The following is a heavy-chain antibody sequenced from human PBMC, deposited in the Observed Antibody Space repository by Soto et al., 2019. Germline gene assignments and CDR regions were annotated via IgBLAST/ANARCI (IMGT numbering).Heavy chain of an antibody. CDR3: ARANSDFWSGSSNYFGMDV. Sequence: EVQLVESGGGLVKPGGSLRVSCAASGFSFTPYTMNWVRQAPGKGLEWVSAISSSGVYIYYADSVQGRFTISRDNARNSLYLQMDSLGAEFTAVYYCARANSDFWSGSSNYFGMDVWGQGTTVTVSS. CDR2: ISSSGVYI. J-gene: IGHJ6*02. CDR1: GFSFTPYT. V-gene: IGHV3-21*01. D-gene: IGHD3-3*01.